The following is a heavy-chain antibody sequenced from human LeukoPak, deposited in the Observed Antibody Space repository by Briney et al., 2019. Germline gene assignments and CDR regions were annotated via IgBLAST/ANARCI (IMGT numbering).Heavy chain of an antibody. CDR1: GFTFSDYG. Sequence: PGGSLRLSCAASGFTFSDYGMHWIRQAPGKGLEWVAVISYDGRNQYYADSVKGRFTISRDSSKNTLYLQMNSLRAEDTAVYHCAKSNGYCSGGNCYSNYWGQGTLVTVSS. CDR2: ISYDGRNQ. V-gene: IGHV3-30*18. CDR3: AKSNGYCSGGNCYSNY. J-gene: IGHJ4*02. D-gene: IGHD2-15*01.